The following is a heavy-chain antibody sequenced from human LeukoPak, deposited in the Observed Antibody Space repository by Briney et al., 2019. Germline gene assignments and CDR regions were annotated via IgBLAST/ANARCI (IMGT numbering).Heavy chain of an antibody. Sequence: GGSLRLSCTASGFTFGDYAMSWFRQAPGKGLEWVSTISNSGGSTYYADSVKGRFTISRDNSKNTLYLQMNSLRAEDTAVYYCAKRSAAANYYFDYWGQGTLVTVSS. CDR2: ISNSGGST. V-gene: IGHV3-23*01. J-gene: IGHJ4*02. D-gene: IGHD6-13*01. CDR3: AKRSAAANYYFDY. CDR1: GFTFGDYA.